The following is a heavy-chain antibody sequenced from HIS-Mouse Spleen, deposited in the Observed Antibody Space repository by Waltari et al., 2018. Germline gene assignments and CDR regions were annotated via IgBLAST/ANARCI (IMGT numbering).Heavy chain of an antibody. CDR2: MNPNSGNT. V-gene: IGHV1-8*01. J-gene: IGHJ3*02. Sequence: QVQLVQSGAEVKKPGASVKVSCKASGYTFTSYDINWVRQATGQGLEWMGWMNPNSGNTGYAQKFQGRVTMTRNTSISTAYMELSSLRSEDTAVYYCARVVNGYYDFWSGYYDAFDIWGQGTMVTVSS. D-gene: IGHD3-3*01. CDR3: ARVVNGYYDFWSGYYDAFDI. CDR1: GYTFTSYD.